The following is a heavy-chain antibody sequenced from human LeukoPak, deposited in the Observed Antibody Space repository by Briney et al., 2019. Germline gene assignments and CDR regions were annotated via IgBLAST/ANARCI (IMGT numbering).Heavy chain of an antibody. Sequence: ASVKVSCKASGYTFTSYYMHWVRQAPGQGLEWMEIINPSGGSTSYAQKFQGRVTMTRDTSTSTVYMELSSLRSEDTAVYYCARETYYYDSSGSPPGFDPWGQGTLVTVSS. V-gene: IGHV1-46*01. CDR3: ARETYYYDSSGSPPGFDP. CDR2: INPSGGST. D-gene: IGHD3-22*01. CDR1: GYTFTSYY. J-gene: IGHJ5*02.